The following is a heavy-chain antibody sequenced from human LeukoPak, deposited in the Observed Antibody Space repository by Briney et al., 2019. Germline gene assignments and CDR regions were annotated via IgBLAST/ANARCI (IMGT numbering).Heavy chain of an antibody. CDR3: AYDMDDDYGDYEGVSWFDP. J-gene: IGHJ5*02. CDR2: ISGDGGST. D-gene: IGHD4-17*01. CDR1: GFTFDDYA. Sequence: GGSLRLSCAASGFTFDDYAMHWVRQAPGKGLEWVSLISGDGGSTYYADSVKGRFTISRDNSKNSLYLQMNSLRTEDTAFYYCAYDMDDDYGDYEGVSWFDPCGEGTLVTVSS. V-gene: IGHV3-43*02.